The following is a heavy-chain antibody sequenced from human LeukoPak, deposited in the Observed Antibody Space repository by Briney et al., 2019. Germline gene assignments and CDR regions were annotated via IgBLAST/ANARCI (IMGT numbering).Heavy chain of an antibody. D-gene: IGHD3-22*01. CDR1: GFTFSSYW. Sequence: PGGSLRLSCAASGFTFSSYWMSWVRQAPGKGLEWVANIKQDGSEKYYVDSVKGRFTISRDNAKNSLYLQMNSLRAEDTAVYYCAKNYRARHDYYYDSSGYYWGAVSRAFDIWGQGTMVTVSS. CDR3: AKNYRARHDYYYDSSGYYWGAVSRAFDI. CDR2: IKQDGSEK. J-gene: IGHJ3*02. V-gene: IGHV3-7*01.